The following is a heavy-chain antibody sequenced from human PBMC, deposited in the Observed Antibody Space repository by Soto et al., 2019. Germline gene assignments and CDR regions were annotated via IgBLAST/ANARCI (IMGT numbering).Heavy chain of an antibody. CDR3: TRGGYTSRWYSAY. CDR2: MNPNSGAT. CDR1: GYTLTGYY. J-gene: IGHJ4*02. Sequence: ASVKVSCKASGYTLTGYYIHWVRQAPGQGLEWMGWMNPNSGATKYEQKFQGRVTMTRDTSINTAFIELSTLRFDDTAVYYCTRGGYTSRWYSAYWGQGTLVTVSS. V-gene: IGHV1-2*02. D-gene: IGHD6-13*01.